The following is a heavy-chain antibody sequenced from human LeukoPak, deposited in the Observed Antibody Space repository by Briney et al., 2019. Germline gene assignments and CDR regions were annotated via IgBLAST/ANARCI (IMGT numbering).Heavy chain of an antibody. CDR2: ISAYNGNT. CDR3: ARDVRGPDYGDYADY. J-gene: IGHJ4*02. V-gene: IGHV1-18*01. D-gene: IGHD4-17*01. Sequence: ASVKVSCKASGYTFTSYGISWVRQAPGQGLEWMGWISAYNGNTNYAQKLQGRVTMTTDTSTSTAYMELRSLRSDDTAVYYCARDVRGPDYGDYADYWGQGTLVTVSS. CDR1: GYTFTSYG.